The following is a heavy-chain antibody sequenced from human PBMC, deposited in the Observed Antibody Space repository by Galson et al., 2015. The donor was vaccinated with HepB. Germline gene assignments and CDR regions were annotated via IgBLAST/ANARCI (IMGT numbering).Heavy chain of an antibody. CDR2: ISSSSSYT. CDR1: GFTFSDYY. D-gene: IGHD3-10*01. J-gene: IGHJ3*02. CDR3: ARPGSEGDAFDI. Sequence: SLRLSCAASGFTFSDYYMSWIRQAPGKGLEWVSYISSSSSYTNYADSVKGRFTISRDNAKNSLYLQMNSLRAEDTAVYYCARPGSEGDAFDIWGQGTMVTVSS. V-gene: IGHV3-11*03.